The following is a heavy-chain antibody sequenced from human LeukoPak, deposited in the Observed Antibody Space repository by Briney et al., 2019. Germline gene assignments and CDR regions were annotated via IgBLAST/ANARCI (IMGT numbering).Heavy chain of an antibody. V-gene: IGHV3-11*01. J-gene: IGHJ3*02. CDR1: GFTFSVYY. CDR2: IDRRGATI. Sequence: GGSLRLSRAAAGFTFSVYYMNWIRQPPGKGLEWVSHIDRRGATIYYADSVKGRFTISRDNAKNSLFLQMNSLRAEDTAVYYCAKDINSGFEDIVVVPAGSGAFDIWGQGTMVTVSS. D-gene: IGHD2-2*01. CDR3: AKDINSGFEDIVVVPAGSGAFDI.